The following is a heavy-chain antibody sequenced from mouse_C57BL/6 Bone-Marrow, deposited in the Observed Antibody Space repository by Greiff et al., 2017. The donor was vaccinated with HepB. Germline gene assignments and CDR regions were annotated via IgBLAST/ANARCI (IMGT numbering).Heavy chain of an antibody. CDR1: GFTFSDYY. CDR3: ARIYWPYAMDY. CDR2: INYDGSST. Sequence: EVKVEESEGGLVQPGSSMKLSCTASGFTFSDYYMAWVRQVPEKGLEWVANINYDGSSTYYLDSLKSRFIISRDNAKNILYLQMSSLKSEDTATYYCARIYWPYAMDYWGQGTSVTVSS. J-gene: IGHJ4*01. V-gene: IGHV5-16*01. D-gene: IGHD2-1*01.